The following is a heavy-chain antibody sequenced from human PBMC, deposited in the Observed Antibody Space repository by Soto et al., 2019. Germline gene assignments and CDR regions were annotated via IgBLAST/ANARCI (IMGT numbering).Heavy chain of an antibody. CDR1: GYTFTSYY. V-gene: IGHV1-46*03. Sequence: ASVKVSCKASGYTFTSYYMHWVRQAPGQGLEWMGINNPSGGSTSYAQKFQGRVTMTRDTSTSTVYMELSSLRSEDTAVYYCARELRYCSGGSCYSLRTDNWFDPWGQGTLVTVSS. J-gene: IGHJ5*02. CDR3: ARELRYCSGGSCYSLRTDNWFDP. CDR2: NNPSGGST. D-gene: IGHD2-15*01.